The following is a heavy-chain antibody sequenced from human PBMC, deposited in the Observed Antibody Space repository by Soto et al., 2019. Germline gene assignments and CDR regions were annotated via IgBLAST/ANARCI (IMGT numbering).Heavy chain of an antibody. CDR1: GGSFSGYY. CDR2: INHSGST. D-gene: IGHD5-12*01. V-gene: IGHV4-34*01. CDR3: ARQRWLRHRQSDY. Sequence: QVQLQQWGAGLLKPSETLSLTCAVYGGSFSGYYWSWIRQPPGKGLGWIGEINHSGSTNYNPSLKSRVTISIDTSRSRCSLKLSSVTVTDTAVYYCARQRWLRHRQSDYLVQGTMV. J-gene: IGHJ4*02.